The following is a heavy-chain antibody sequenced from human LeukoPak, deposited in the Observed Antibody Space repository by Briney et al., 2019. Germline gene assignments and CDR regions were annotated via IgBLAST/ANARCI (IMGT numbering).Heavy chain of an antibody. J-gene: IGHJ4*02. Sequence: GGSLRLSCAASGFSFSSYGMSWVRQAPRKGLEWVSAISGSGGSTYYADSVKGRFTISRDNSKNTLYLQMNSLRAEDTAVYYCASDEEIKWFYYWGQGTLVTVSS. CDR2: ISGSGGST. V-gene: IGHV3-23*01. D-gene: IGHD3-22*01. CDR3: ASDEEIKWFYY. CDR1: GFSFSSYG.